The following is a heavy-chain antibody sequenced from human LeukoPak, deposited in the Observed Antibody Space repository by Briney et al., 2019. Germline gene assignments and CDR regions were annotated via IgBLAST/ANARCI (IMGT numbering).Heavy chain of an antibody. Sequence: ASVKVSCKASGYTSTSYYMHWVRQAPGQGLEWMGIINPSGGSTSYAQKFQGRVTMTRDTSTSTVYMELSSLRSEDTAVYYCARDPPQLDAFDIWGQGTMVTVSS. D-gene: IGHD3-10*01. CDR3: ARDPPQLDAFDI. V-gene: IGHV1-46*01. CDR1: GYTSTSYY. CDR2: INPSGGST. J-gene: IGHJ3*02.